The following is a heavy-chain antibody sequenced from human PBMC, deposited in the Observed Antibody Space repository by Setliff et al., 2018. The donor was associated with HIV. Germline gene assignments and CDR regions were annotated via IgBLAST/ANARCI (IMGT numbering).Heavy chain of an antibody. V-gene: IGHV4-4*02. Sequence: SETLSLTCAVAGGSISSRNWWSWVRQPPGKGLEWIGEIYHSGSTNYNPSRKSRVTLSVDKSKSQFSLKLISVTAADTAVYYCARATLLVHPFPLYDFDHWGKGTLVTVSP. CDR2: IYHSGST. J-gene: IGHJ4*02. D-gene: IGHD2-8*01. CDR3: ARATLLVHPFPLYDFDH. CDR1: GGSISSRNW.